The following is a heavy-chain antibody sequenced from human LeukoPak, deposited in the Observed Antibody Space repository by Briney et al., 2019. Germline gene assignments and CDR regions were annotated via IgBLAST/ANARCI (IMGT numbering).Heavy chain of an antibody. J-gene: IGHJ4*02. V-gene: IGHV4-59*01. CDR2: IYYSGST. CDR3: ARAVITFGAAVAKGFDC. CDR1: GGSFSTYY. Sequence: SETLSLTCTVSGGSFSTYYWSWIRQPPGKGLGWIGYIYYSGSTDYNPSLKSRVTMSLDTSKNQFSLNLNSVTAADTAVYYCARAVITFGAAVAKGFDCWGQGTLVTVSS. D-gene: IGHD3-16*01.